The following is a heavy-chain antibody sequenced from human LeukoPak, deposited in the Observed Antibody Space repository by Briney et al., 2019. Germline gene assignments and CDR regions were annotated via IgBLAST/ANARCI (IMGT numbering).Heavy chain of an antibody. V-gene: IGHV1-8*01. CDR1: AYAFTSYD. J-gene: IGHJ4*02. CDR3: ARVTGSIDY. Sequence: ASVKVSCKASAYAFTSYDINWGRQATGQGLGWMGWMNTKSGNTGYAQKFQGRVTMTRDTAISTDYMELSRLRSEDTAVYYCARVTGSIDYWGQGTLVTVSS. D-gene: IGHD1-26*01. CDR2: MNTKSGNT.